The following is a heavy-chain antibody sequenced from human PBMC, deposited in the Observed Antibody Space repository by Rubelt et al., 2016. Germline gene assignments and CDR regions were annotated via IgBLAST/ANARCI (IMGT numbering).Heavy chain of an antibody. Sequence: EVQLVESGGGLVKPGGSLRLSCAASGFTFSSYSMNWVRQAPGKGLEWVSSISSSSSYIYYADSVKGRFTISRDNAKNSLYLQMNSLRAEDTAVYYCARAPYSGTGTDYWGQGTLVTVSS. CDR2: ISSSSSYI. V-gene: IGHV3-21*01. J-gene: IGHJ4*02. D-gene: IGHD1-26*01. CDR1: GFTFSSYS. CDR3: ARAPYSGTGTDY.